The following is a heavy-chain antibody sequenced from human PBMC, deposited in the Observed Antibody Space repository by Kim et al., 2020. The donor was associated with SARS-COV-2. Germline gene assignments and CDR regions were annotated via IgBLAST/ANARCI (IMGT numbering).Heavy chain of an antibody. V-gene: IGHV1-18*01. CDR1: GYTFTSYG. Sequence: ASVKVSCKASGYTFTSYGISWVRQAPGQGLEWMGWISAYNGNTNYAQKLQGRVTMTTDTSTSTAYMELRSLRSDDTAVYYCAREAVIRTLPAAVYYYYYGMDVWGQGTTVTVSS. J-gene: IGHJ6*02. CDR3: AREAVIRTLPAAVYYYYYGMDV. D-gene: IGHD2-2*01. CDR2: ISAYNGNT.